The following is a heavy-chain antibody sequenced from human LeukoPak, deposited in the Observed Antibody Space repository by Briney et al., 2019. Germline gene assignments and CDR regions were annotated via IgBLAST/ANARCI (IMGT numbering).Heavy chain of an antibody. CDR1: GGSFNDFY. D-gene: IGHD3-10*01. CDR3: ARGHVPRD. CDR2: ISQSGRT. J-gene: IGHJ4*02. V-gene: IGHV4-34*01. Sequence: ASETLPLTCAVYGGSFNDFYGSWIRQSPGKGLEWIGEISQSGRTNYNPSLRSRVTISIDTSKNQFSLKLNPVTAADTAVYYCARGHVPRDWGQGNLVIVSS.